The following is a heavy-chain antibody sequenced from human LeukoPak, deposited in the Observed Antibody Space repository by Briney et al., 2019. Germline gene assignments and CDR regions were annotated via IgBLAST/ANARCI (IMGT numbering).Heavy chain of an antibody. J-gene: IGHJ3*02. Sequence: GESLKISCKGSGYSFTSYWIGWVRQMPGKGLEWMGIIYPGDSDTRYSPSFQGQVTISADKYISTAYLQWSSLKASDTAMYYCARISNLSGSYRDAFDIWGQGTMVTVSS. V-gene: IGHV5-51*01. CDR3: ARISNLSGSYRDAFDI. CDR1: GYSFTSYW. D-gene: IGHD1-26*01. CDR2: IYPGDSDT.